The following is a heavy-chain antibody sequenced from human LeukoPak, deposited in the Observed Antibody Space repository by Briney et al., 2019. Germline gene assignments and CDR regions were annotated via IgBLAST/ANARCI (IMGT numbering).Heavy chain of an antibody. D-gene: IGHD2-2*01. J-gene: IGHJ6*03. Sequence: PGGSLRLSCAASGFTFSSYWMSWVRQAPGKGLEWVANINQDGSEKYYVGSVKGRFTISRDNANNSLYLQVNSLRAEDTAVYYCARDYAVVVPAAINSYYYYYMDVWGKGTTVTASS. V-gene: IGHV3-7*01. CDR1: GFTFSSYW. CDR2: INQDGSEK. CDR3: ARDYAVVVPAAINSYYYYYMDV.